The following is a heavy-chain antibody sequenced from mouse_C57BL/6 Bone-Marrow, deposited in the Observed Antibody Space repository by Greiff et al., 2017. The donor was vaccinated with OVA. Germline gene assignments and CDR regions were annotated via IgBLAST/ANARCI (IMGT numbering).Heavy chain of an antibody. CDR1: GFTFSSYT. V-gene: IGHV5-9*01. Sequence: DVKLVESGGGLVKPGGSLKLSCAASGFTFSSYTMSWVRQTPEKWLEWVATISGGGGNTYYPDSVKGRFTISRDNAKNTLYLQMSSLRSEDTALYYCARGEAAWFAYWGQVTLVTVSA. CDR3: ARGEAAWFAY. J-gene: IGHJ3*01. CDR2: ISGGGGNT.